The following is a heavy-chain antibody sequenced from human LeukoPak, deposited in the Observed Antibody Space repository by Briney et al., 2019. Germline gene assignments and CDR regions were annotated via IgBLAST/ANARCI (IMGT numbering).Heavy chain of an antibody. CDR1: GGSISSYY. V-gene: IGHV4-59*01. J-gene: IGHJ3*02. Sequence: SETLSLTCTVSGGSISSYYWSWIRQPPGKGLEWIGYIYYSGSTNYNPSLKSRVTISVDTSKNQFSLKLSSVTAADTAVYYCARVTTDILGAFDIWGQGTMVTVSS. CDR3: ARVTTDILGAFDI. D-gene: IGHD3-9*01. CDR2: IYYSGST.